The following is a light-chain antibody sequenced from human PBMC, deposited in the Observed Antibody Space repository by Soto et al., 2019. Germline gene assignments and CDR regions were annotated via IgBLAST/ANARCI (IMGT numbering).Light chain of an antibody. V-gene: IGLV2-14*01. CDR2: EVN. J-gene: IGLJ2*01. CDR1: SSDVGGYNL. Sequence: QSVLTQPASVSGSPGQSITISCTGTSSDVGGYNLVSWYQQYPGKAPKLMIYEVNNRPSGVSNRFSGSKSANTASLTISGLQAEDEADYYCSSYTSSSTHVVFGGGTKLTVL. CDR3: SSYTSSSTHVV.